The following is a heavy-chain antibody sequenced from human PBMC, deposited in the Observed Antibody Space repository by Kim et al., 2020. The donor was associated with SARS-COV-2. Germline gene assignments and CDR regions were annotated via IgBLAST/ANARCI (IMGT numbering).Heavy chain of an antibody. CDR2: ISGDGGST. D-gene: IGHD3-9*01. V-gene: IGHV3-43*02. CDR1: GFTFDDYA. CDR3: AKDWDYDILTGLNDY. J-gene: IGHJ4*02. Sequence: GGSLRLSCAASGFTFDDYAMHWVRQAPGKGLEWVSLISGDGGSTYYADSVKGRFTISRDNSKNSLYLQMNSLRTEDTALYYCAKDWDYDILTGLNDYWGQGTLVTVSS.